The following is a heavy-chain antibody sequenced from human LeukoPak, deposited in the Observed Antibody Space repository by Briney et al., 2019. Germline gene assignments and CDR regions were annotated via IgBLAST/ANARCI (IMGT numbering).Heavy chain of an antibody. J-gene: IGHJ4*02. CDR3: AKDRYYYDSSGYYPFFDY. Sequence: GGSLRLSCAASGFSFTTYWMSWVRQAPGKGLEWVSAISGSGGSTYYADSVKGRFTISRDNSKNTLYLQMNSLRAEDTAVYYCAKDRYYYDSSGYYPFFDYWGQGTLVTVSS. D-gene: IGHD3-22*01. CDR2: ISGSGGST. V-gene: IGHV3-23*01. CDR1: GFSFTTYW.